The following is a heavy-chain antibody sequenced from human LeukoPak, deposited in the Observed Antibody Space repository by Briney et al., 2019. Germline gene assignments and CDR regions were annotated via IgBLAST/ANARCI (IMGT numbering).Heavy chain of an antibody. D-gene: IGHD6-6*01. V-gene: IGHV4-34*01. Sequence: PSETLSLTCAVYGGSFNGYYWSWIRQPPGKGLEWIGEINHSGSTNYNPSLKSRVTISVDTSKNQFSLKLSSVTAADTAVYYCARAPYSSSSAETYYYYGMDVWGQGTTVTVSS. CDR2: INHSGST. CDR1: GGSFNGYY. J-gene: IGHJ6*02. CDR3: ARAPYSSSSAETYYYYGMDV.